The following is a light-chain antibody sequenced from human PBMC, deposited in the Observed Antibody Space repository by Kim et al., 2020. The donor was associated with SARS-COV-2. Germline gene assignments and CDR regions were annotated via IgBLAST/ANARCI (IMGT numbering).Light chain of an antibody. Sequence: APGKTARITCGGNNIGSKSWHWYQQKPGQAPVLVIYYDSDRPSGIPERFSGSNSGNTATLTISRVEAGDETDYYCQVWDSSSDHPVFGGGTQLTVL. V-gene: IGLV3-21*04. CDR3: QVWDSSSDHPV. CDR2: YDS. J-gene: IGLJ3*02. CDR1: NIGSKS.